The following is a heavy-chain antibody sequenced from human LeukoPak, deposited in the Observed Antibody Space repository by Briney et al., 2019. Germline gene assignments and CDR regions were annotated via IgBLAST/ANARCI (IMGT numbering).Heavy chain of an antibody. J-gene: IGHJ4*02. V-gene: IGHV3-66*02. Sequence: GGSFRLSCAASGFTVSSSYMSWVRQAPGKGLEWVSIIYGGGGNTYYADSVKGRFTISRDTSKNTVYLQMNTLRVEDTAVYYCARGVSTTNFDYWGQGTLVTVSS. CDR2: IYGGGGNT. CDR3: ARGVSTTNFDY. D-gene: IGHD5/OR15-5a*01. CDR1: GFTVSSSY.